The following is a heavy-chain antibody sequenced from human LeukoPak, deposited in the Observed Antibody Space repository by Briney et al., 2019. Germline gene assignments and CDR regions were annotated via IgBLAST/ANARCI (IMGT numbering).Heavy chain of an antibody. CDR3: ARRAVAENYFDY. D-gene: IGHD6-19*01. CDR2: IYSSGST. CDR1: GGSITSYY. Sequence: PSETLSLTCTVSGGSITSYYWSWIRQPPGKGLEWIGYIYSSGSTTYNPSLKSRVTISVDTSKHQFSLRLTSVTAADTAVYYCARRAVAENYFDYWGQGTLVTDSS. J-gene: IGHJ4*02. V-gene: IGHV4-59*08.